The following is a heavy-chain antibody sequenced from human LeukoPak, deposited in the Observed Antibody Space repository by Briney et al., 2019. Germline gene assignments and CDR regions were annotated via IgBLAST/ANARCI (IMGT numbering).Heavy chain of an antibody. CDR1: RFPFSIYE. D-gene: IGHD5-12*01. CDR2: IHNSGTVK. J-gene: IGHJ4*02. V-gene: IGHV3-48*03. CDR3: ALLTVASDFDY. Sequence: GGSLRLSCVVSRFPFSIYEMNWVRQAPGKGLEWVSNIHNSGTVKYYSDSVKGRFSISRDNAKSSLYLQMNSLRVEDTAVYYCALLTVASDFDYWGQGALVTVSS.